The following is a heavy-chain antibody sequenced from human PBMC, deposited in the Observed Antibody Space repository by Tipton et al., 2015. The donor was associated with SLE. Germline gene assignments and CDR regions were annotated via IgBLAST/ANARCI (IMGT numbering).Heavy chain of an antibody. Sequence: QLVQSGAEVKKPGSSVKVSCKASGGTFSNYAISWVRQAPGQGLEWMGGIIPIFGTANYAQKFQGRVTITTDESTSTAYLQLRALRSDDTAVYYCASASPYDYSNYGYYGMDVWGQGTTVTVSS. CDR3: ASASPYDYSNYGYYGMDV. V-gene: IGHV1-69*05. J-gene: IGHJ6*02. D-gene: IGHD4-11*01. CDR2: IIPIFGTA. CDR1: GGTFSNYA.